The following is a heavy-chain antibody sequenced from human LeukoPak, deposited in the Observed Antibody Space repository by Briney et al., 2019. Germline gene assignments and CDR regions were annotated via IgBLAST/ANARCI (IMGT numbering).Heavy chain of an antibody. V-gene: IGHV3-7*01. Sequence: GGSLRLSCAASGFTFSSYWMSWVRQAPGKGLEWVANIKQDGSEKYYVDSVKGRFTISRDNARDSLFLQMNSLRAEDTAVYYCASTPGAGTNNNYYYYGMDVWGQGTTVTVSS. CDR2: IKQDGSEK. D-gene: IGHD6-13*01. CDR3: ASTPGAGTNNNYYYYGMDV. CDR1: GFTFSSYW. J-gene: IGHJ6*02.